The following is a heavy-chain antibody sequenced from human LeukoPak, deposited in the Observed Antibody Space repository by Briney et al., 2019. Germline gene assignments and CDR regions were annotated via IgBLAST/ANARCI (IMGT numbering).Heavy chain of an antibody. Sequence: GGSLRLSCAAPGFTVSSNYMSWVRQAPGKGLEWASVIYSGGSTYYADSVEGRFTISRDNSKNTLYLQMNSLRAEDTAVYYCARDIGGGRARWGQGTLVTVSS. V-gene: IGHV3-66*01. CDR1: GFTVSSNY. J-gene: IGHJ4*02. CDR2: IYSGGST. D-gene: IGHD3-16*01. CDR3: ARDIGGGRAR.